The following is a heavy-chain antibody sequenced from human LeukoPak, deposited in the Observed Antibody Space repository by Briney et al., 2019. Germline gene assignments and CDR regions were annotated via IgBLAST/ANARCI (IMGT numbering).Heavy chain of an antibody. D-gene: IGHD6-13*01. CDR3: TRGYSTRHFPFDS. Sequence: GSLRLSCAASGFNFDDYGMTWVRQIPGKGLEWVAGVNSNGRSAGYAASVRGRFTISRDNAKNSLYLEIGSLRLEDTAFYYCTRGYSTRHFPFDSWGQGTLVTVSS. V-gene: IGHV3-20*04. J-gene: IGHJ4*02. CDR2: VNSNGRSA. CDR1: GFNFDDYG.